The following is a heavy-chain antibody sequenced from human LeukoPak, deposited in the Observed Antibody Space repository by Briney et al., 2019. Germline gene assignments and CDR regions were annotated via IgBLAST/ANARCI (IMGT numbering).Heavy chain of an antibody. CDR1: GYSFTGYY. J-gene: IGHJ4*02. V-gene: IGHV1-2*06. D-gene: IGHD3-10*01. Sequence: ASVTVSCKASGYSFTGYYMQGVRQAPGQGREWMGRINPKSGGPKQEQKFQGTVTMTRYTSISTAYMELSRLRSDDTAVYYCASSVVRGVIAYGGQGTLVTVSS. CDR2: INPKSGGP. CDR3: ASSVVRGVIAY.